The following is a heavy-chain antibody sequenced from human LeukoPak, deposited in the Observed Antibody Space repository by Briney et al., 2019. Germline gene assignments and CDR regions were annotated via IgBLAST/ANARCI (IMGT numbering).Heavy chain of an antibody. CDR2: ISYDGSNK. Sequence: PGRSLRLSCAASGFTFSSYGMHWVRQAPGKGLEWVAVISYDGSNKYYTDSVKGRFTISRDNSKNTLYLQMNSLRAEDTAVYYCAKEPSAVVVVPAAKGTSDYWGQGTLVTVSS. D-gene: IGHD2-2*01. CDR3: AKEPSAVVVVPAAKGTSDY. CDR1: GFTFSSYG. V-gene: IGHV3-30*18. J-gene: IGHJ4*02.